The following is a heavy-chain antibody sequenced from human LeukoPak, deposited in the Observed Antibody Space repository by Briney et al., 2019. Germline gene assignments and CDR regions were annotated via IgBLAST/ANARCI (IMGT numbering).Heavy chain of an antibody. CDR2: ISYDGSNK. CDR3: ARDPNYDFWSGFNDAFDI. V-gene: IGHV3-30-3*01. Sequence: GRSLRLSCAASGFTFSSYAMHWVRQAPGKGLEWVAVISYDGSNKYYADSVKGRFTISRDNSKNTLYLQMNSLRAEDTAVYYCARDPNYDFWSGFNDAFDIWGQGTMVTVSS. CDR1: GFTFSSYA. J-gene: IGHJ3*02. D-gene: IGHD3-3*01.